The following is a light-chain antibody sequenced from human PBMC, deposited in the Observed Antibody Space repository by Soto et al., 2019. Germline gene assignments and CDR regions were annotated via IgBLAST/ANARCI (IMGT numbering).Light chain of an antibody. V-gene: IGLV2-8*01. J-gene: IGLJ3*02. Sequence: QSALTQPPSASGSAGQSVTISCTGTSSDIGGYNYVAWYQQHPGKAPKLLIYDVNKRPSGVPDRFSGSKSGNTASLTVSGLQADDDADYHCSSFSASHDRMFGGGTKRTVL. CDR2: DVN. CDR3: SSFSASHDRM. CDR1: SSDIGGYNY.